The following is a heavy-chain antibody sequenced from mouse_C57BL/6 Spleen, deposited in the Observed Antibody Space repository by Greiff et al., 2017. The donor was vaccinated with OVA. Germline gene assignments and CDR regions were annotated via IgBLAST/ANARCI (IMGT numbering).Heavy chain of an antibody. V-gene: IGHV1-69*01. CDR1: GYTFTSYW. CDR3: ARRTDSAWFAY. Sequence: QVQLQQPGAELVMPGASVKLSCKASGYTFTSYWMHWVKQRPGQGLEWIGEIDPSDSYTNYNQKFKGKATLTVDKSSSTAYMQLSSLTSEDSAGYYCARRTDSAWFAYWGQGTLVTVSA. CDR2: IDPSDSYT. J-gene: IGHJ3*01.